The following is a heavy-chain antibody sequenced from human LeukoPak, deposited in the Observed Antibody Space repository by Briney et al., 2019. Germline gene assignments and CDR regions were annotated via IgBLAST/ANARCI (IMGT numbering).Heavy chain of an antibody. CDR2: IKQDGSEK. D-gene: IGHD3-3*01. CDR3: ARVGPRRFLEWLLSVGWFDP. Sequence: PGGSLRLSCAASGFTVSNNYMSWVRQRPGKGLEWVANIKQDGSEKYYVDSVKGRFTISRDNAKNSLYLQMNSLRAEDTAVYYCARVGPRRFLEWLLSVGWFDPWGQGTLVTVSS. V-gene: IGHV3-7*01. J-gene: IGHJ5*02. CDR1: GFTVSNNY.